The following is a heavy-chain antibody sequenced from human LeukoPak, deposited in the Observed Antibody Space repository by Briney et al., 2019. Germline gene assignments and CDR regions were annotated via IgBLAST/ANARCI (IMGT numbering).Heavy chain of an antibody. CDR2: IYYSGST. CDR3: ARLTSQVGPGGNSFPYYYYYYYYMDV. D-gene: IGHD4-23*01. Sequence: PSETLSLTCTVSGDSISTSNSYWGWIRQPPGKGLEWIGSIYYSGSTYYNPSLKSRVTISVDTSKNQFSLKLSSVTAADTAVYYCARLTSQVGPGGNSFPYYYYYYYYMDVWGKGTTVTVSS. CDR1: GDSISTSNSY. J-gene: IGHJ6*03. V-gene: IGHV4-39*07.